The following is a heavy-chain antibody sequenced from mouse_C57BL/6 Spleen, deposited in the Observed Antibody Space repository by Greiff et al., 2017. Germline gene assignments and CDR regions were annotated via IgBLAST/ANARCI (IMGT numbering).Heavy chain of an antibody. D-gene: IGHD1-1*01. J-gene: IGHJ3*01. CDR3: AREDYVSSYAWFAY. V-gene: IGHV1-64*01. CDR1: GYTFTRYW. CDR2: IHPNSGST. Sequence: QVQLQQSGAELVKPGASVKLSCQASGYTFTRYWMHWVKQRPGQGLEWIGMIHPNSGSTNYNEKFKSKATLTVDTSSSTAYIQRSSLTSEDSAVYYCAREDYVSSYAWFAYWGQAALVTVSA.